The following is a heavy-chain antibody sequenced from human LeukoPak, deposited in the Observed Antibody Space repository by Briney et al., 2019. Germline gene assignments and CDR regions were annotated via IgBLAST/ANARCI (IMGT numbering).Heavy chain of an antibody. Sequence: AGGSLRLSCAASGFTFSTYWMHWVRQAPGKGLVWVSRIKSDGGSTNYADSVKDRFTISRDNAKNTLYLQMNSLRAEDTAVYYCARDPVGGRPDYWGQGTLVTVSS. CDR3: ARDPVGGRPDY. J-gene: IGHJ4*02. CDR2: IKSDGGST. CDR1: GFTFSTYW. V-gene: IGHV3-74*01. D-gene: IGHD1-26*01.